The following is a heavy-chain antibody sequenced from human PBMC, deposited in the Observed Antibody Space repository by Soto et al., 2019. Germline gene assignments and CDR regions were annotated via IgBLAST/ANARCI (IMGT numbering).Heavy chain of an antibody. V-gene: IGHV3-23*01. J-gene: IGHJ4*02. CDR1: GFTFSSYA. Sequence: GGSLRLSCVAPGFTFSSYAMTWVRQAPGKGLEWVSAISGGDGSPSYADSVKGRFTISRDNSKNTLYLHMNSLRADDTAAYYCAKWHTYNYDSLAFSGFDCWGQGTQVPVSS. CDR2: ISGGDGSP. CDR3: AKWHTYNYDSLAFSGFDC. D-gene: IGHD3-16*01.